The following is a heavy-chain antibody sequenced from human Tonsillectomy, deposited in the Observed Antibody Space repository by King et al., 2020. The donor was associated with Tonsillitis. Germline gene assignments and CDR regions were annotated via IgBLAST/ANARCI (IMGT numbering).Heavy chain of an antibody. V-gene: IGHV4-39*01. CDR1: GGSISSGTYY. CDR3: ARHGMATNWGHYFDY. Sequence: QLQESGPGLVKASETLSLTCTVSGGSISSGTYYWGWIRQPPGKGLEWIGSLSYSGSTYYNPSLKSRVTISVDTSKNQFSLELPSVTAADTAVYYCARHGMATNWGHYFDYWGQGTLVTVSS. D-gene: IGHD5-24*01. CDR2: LSYSGST. J-gene: IGHJ4*02.